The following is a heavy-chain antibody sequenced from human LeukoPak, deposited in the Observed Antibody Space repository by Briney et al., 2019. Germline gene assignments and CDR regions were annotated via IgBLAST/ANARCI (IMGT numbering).Heavy chain of an antibody. J-gene: IGHJ5*02. Sequence: GGSLRLSCAASGFIFNNYGLIWVRQAPGKGLEWVSAISNDGGGTTYADFVKGRFTISRDNSKNTLFLQMNSLRAKDTALYYCAKGGSGYFLDLWGQGTLVTVSS. CDR3: AKGGSGYFLDL. D-gene: IGHD3-22*01. CDR2: ISNDGGGT. V-gene: IGHV3-23*01. CDR1: GFIFNNYG.